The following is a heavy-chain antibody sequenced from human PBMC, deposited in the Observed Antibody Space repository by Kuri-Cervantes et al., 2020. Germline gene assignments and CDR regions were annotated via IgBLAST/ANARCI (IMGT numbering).Heavy chain of an antibody. CDR1: GFTFSSYA. D-gene: IGHD6-25*01. J-gene: IGHJ6*02. CDR2: ISGSGGST. Sequence: GGSLRLSCAASGFTFSSYAMSWVRQAPEKGLEWVSAISGSGGSTYYADSVKGRFTISRDNSKNTLYLQMNSLRAEDTVVYYCAKVGIAAGGMDVWGQGTTVTVSS. CDR3: AKVGIAAGGMDV. V-gene: IGHV3-23*01.